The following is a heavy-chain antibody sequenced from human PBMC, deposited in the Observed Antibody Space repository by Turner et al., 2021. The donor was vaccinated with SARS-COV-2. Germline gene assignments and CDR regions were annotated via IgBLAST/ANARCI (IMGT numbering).Heavy chain of an antibody. CDR3: ARGLVVGSATTGIAVAGTLEYYYGMDV. CDR2: INTYNGNT. CDR1: GYTFTSYG. J-gene: IGHJ6*02. D-gene: IGHD6-19*01. V-gene: IGHV1-18*01. Sequence: QVQLVQSGAAVKKPGASVKVSCKASGYTFTSYGISWVRQAPGQGLEWMGWINTYNGNTNYAQKLQGRVTVTTDTSTSTAYMELRSLRSDDTAVYYCARGLVVGSATTGIAVAGTLEYYYGMDVWGQGTTVTVSS.